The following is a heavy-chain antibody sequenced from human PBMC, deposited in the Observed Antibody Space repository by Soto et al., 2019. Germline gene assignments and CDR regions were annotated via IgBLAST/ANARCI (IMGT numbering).Heavy chain of an antibody. V-gene: IGHV1-3*01. Sequence: QVQLVQSGAEVKKPGASVKVSCTASGYTFTSYAMHWVRQAPGQRLEWMGWLNAGNGNTKYSQKFQGRVTITMDTPASTAYMERSSLRSEDTAVYYCATIAAAGHFDYWGQGTLVTVSS. D-gene: IGHD6-13*01. CDR2: LNAGNGNT. CDR1: GYTFTSYA. J-gene: IGHJ4*02. CDR3: ATIAAAGHFDY.